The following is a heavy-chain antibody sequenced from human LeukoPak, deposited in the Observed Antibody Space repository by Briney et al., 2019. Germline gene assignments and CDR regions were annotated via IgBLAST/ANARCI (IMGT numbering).Heavy chain of an antibody. CDR3: AKSPLLVWFGESNFDY. CDR1: GFTFDDYA. J-gene: IGHJ4*02. V-gene: IGHV3-9*01. D-gene: IGHD3-10*01. CDR2: ISWNSGSI. Sequence: RSGGSLRLSCAASGFTFDDYAMPWVRQAPGKGLEWVSGISWNSGSIGYADSVKGRFTISRDNAKNSLYLQMNSLRAEDTALYYCAKSPLLVWFGESNFDYWGQGTLVTVSS.